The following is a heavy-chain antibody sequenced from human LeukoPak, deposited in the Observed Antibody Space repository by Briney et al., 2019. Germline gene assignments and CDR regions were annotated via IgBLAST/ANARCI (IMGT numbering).Heavy chain of an antibody. D-gene: IGHD3-9*01. CDR3: ARVLRYFDWLLRGAFDI. CDR2: IYYSGST. Sequence: SETLSLTCAVYGGSFSGYYWSWIRQPPGKGLEWIGYIYYSGSTYYNPSLKSRVTISVDTSKNQFSLKLSSVTAADTAVYYCARVLRYFDWLLRGAFDIWGQGTMVTVSS. J-gene: IGHJ3*02. V-gene: IGHV4-30-4*08. CDR1: GGSFSGYY.